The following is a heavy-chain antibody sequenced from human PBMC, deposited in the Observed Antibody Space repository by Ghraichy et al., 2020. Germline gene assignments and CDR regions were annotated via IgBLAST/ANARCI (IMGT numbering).Heavy chain of an antibody. CDR3: ASGRPPVSGSYPDAFDI. J-gene: IGHJ3*02. V-gene: IGHV4-39*07. CDR1: GDSVSSSSYY. D-gene: IGHD1-26*01. Sequence: SETLSLTCTVSGDSVSSSSYYWGWIRQPPGQGLEWITSIYFTGTTYYNPSLKSRVTMSVDTSTNQFSLRLTSVTAADTAVYYCASGRPPVSGSYPDAFDIWGQGTMIAVSS. CDR2: IYFTGTT.